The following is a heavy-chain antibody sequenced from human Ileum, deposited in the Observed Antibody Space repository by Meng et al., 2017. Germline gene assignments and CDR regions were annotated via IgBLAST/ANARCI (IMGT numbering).Heavy chain of an antibody. J-gene: IGHJ4*02. CDR3: ARDHWGSLDY. Sequence: VQLQESGQGRVRPAETLSLICTVSGGSVSSDGFQWGWVRQPPGKGLEWIGYASTNYNPSLKSRVTISLDTSKNQFSLELSSVTAADTAVYYCARDHWGSLDYWGQGILVTVSS. CDR1: GGSVSSDGFQ. V-gene: IGHV4-61*08. D-gene: IGHD7-27*01. CDR2: AST.